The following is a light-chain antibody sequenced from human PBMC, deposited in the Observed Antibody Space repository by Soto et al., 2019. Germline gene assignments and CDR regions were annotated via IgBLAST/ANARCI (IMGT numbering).Light chain of an antibody. Sequence: QSALTQPPSVSGSPGQSVTISCTGTSTDFVSYNRVSWYQQPPGTAPKLMIYEVSNRPSGVSNRFSGSKSGNTASLTISGLQAEDETDYYCFSYTSSGTYVFGTGTKVTVL. CDR2: EVS. CDR1: STDFVSYNR. J-gene: IGLJ1*01. V-gene: IGLV2-18*02. CDR3: FSYTSSGTYV.